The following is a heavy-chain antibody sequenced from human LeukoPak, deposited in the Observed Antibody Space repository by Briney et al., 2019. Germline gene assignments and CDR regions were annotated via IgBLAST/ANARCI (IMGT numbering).Heavy chain of an antibody. Sequence: GGSLRLSCAASGFTFRSYAMSWVRQAPGKGLEWVSAISGSGEITYYADSVKGRFTMYRDNFKNTLYLQMNSLRAEDTAVYYCAKVSRFAVVPAAMLDYWGQGIQVTVSS. CDR2: ISGSGEIT. D-gene: IGHD2-2*01. J-gene: IGHJ4*02. V-gene: IGHV3-23*01. CDR3: AKVSRFAVVPAAMLDY. CDR1: GFTFRSYA.